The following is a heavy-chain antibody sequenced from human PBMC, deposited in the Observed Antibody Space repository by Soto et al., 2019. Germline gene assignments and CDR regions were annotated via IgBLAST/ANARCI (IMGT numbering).Heavy chain of an antibody. CDR3: AGDYSVSGSHPPRLAP. Sequence: GGSLRLSCTASRSTVTFNHMSWVRQAPGKGLEWVSVIYVSGSTYNADSVKGRFTISRDKSTNTVYLQMNSLRADDTGVYYCAGDYSVSGSHPPRLAPWGQGALVTVSS. J-gene: IGHJ5*02. V-gene: IGHV3-66*01. CDR1: RSTVTFNH. CDR2: IYVSGST. D-gene: IGHD3-10*01.